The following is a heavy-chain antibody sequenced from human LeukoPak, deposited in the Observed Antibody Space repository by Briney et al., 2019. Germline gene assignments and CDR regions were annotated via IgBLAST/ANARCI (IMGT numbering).Heavy chain of an antibody. J-gene: IGHJ6*04. CDR1: GGSFSGYY. CDR2: IYHGGST. CDR3: ARFSLTARPKNAYVVDV. V-gene: IGHV4-34*01. D-gene: IGHD3-16*01. Sequence: SETLSLTCAVYGGSFSGYYWSWIRQPPGKGLEWMGEIYHGGSTNYNPYLKSRVTISVDTSKNQFSLKLSSVTAADTAVYYCARFSLTARPKNAYVVDVWGKGTTVTVSS.